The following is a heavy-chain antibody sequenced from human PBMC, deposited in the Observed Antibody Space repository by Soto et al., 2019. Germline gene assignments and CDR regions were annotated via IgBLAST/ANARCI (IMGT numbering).Heavy chain of an antibody. J-gene: IGHJ4*02. V-gene: IGHV4-59*08. CDR2: IYSSGST. CDR3: ARHRYSYGVYYFDY. Sequence: SETLSLTCTVSGGSISNSYWSWIRQSPEKGLEWIGYIYSSGSTNYNPSLNSRVTISVDTSKNQFSLKLSSLSAADTAVYYCARHRYSYGVYYFDYWGQGTLVTVSS. D-gene: IGHD5-18*01. CDR1: GGSISNSY.